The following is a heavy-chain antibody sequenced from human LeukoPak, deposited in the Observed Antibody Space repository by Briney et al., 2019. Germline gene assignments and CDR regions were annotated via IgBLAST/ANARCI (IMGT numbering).Heavy chain of an antibody. CDR1: ADSISNFW. CDR2: IHTSGGN. J-gene: IGHJ3*02. CDR3: ARFPSFYDLSGAANAFDI. V-gene: IGHV4-4*07. Sequence: SETLSLTCTVSADSISNFWWNWIRLPAGKGLEWIGRIHTSGGNNYNPSLRSRVTMSLDTSRNQFSLQLTSVTAADTAVYYCARFPSFYDLSGAANAFDIWGQGTMVIVSS. D-gene: IGHD2-15*01.